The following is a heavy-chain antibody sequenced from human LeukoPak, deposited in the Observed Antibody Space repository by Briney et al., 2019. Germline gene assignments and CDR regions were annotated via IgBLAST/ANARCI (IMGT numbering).Heavy chain of an antibody. CDR3: AKSSSSPRYDTDGMDV. J-gene: IGHJ6*02. CDR2: ISGSGGTT. CDR1: GFTFSSYA. V-gene: IGHV3-23*01. Sequence: GGSLRLSCAASGFTFSSYAMSWVRQAPGKGLEWVLGISGSGGTTYHADSVQGRFIISRDNSKNTLYLQMDSLRAEDTAVYYGAKSSSSPRYDTDGMDVWGQGTTVTVS. D-gene: IGHD5-12*01.